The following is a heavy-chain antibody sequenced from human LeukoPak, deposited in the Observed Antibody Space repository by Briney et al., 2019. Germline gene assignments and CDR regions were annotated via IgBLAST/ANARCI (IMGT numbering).Heavy chain of an antibody. D-gene: IGHD4-17*01. V-gene: IGHV3-7*01. CDR2: IKQDGSEK. CDR1: GFTFSSYW. CDR3: ASHSRYGDYPWDYYYYMDV. Sequence: GGSLRLSCAASGFTFSSYWMSWVRQAPGKGLEWVANIKQDGSEKYYVDSVKGRFTISRDNAKNSLYLQMNSLRAEDTAVYYCASHSRYGDYPWDYYYYMDVWGQGTTVTVSS. J-gene: IGHJ6*03.